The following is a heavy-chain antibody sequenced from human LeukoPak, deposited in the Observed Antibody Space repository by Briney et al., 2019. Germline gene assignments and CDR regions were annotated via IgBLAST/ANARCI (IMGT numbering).Heavy chain of an antibody. CDR2: ISSISSYK. J-gene: IGHJ4*02. V-gene: IGHV3-21*01. D-gene: IGHD1-26*01. CDR3: ATGVGAPEFDY. Sequence: GGSLRLSCAASGFTFSSYSMSWVRQAPGKGMEWVSSISSISSYKYYADSVKGRFTISRDNAKNSLYLQMNSLRAEDTAVYYCATGVGAPEFDYWGQGTLVTVYS. CDR1: GFTFSSYS.